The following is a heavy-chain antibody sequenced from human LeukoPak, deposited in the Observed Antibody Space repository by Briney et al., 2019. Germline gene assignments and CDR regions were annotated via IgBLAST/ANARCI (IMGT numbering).Heavy chain of an antibody. D-gene: IGHD3-9*01. V-gene: IGHV3-30*18. CDR3: AKENYDILTGYYNAPDY. Sequence: PGRSLRLSCAASGFTFSSHGMHWVRQAPGKGLEWVAVISYDGSNKYYADSVKGRFTISRDNSKNTLYLQMNSLRAEDTAVYYCAKENYDILTGYYNAPDYWGQGTLVTVSS. CDR1: GFTFSSHG. CDR2: ISYDGSNK. J-gene: IGHJ4*02.